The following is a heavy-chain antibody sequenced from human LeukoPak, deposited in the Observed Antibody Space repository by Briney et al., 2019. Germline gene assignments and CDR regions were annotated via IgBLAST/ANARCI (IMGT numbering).Heavy chain of an antibody. Sequence: SETLSLTCTVSGGSISSSSYYWSWIRQPPGKGLEWIGSIYYSGSTYYNPSLKSRVTMSVDTSKDQFSPKLNSVTAADTAVYYCARHKYGSGSPLFDYWGQGTLVTVSS. J-gene: IGHJ4*02. CDR2: IYYSGST. CDR1: GGSISSSSYY. D-gene: IGHD3-10*01. V-gene: IGHV4-39*01. CDR3: ARHKYGSGSPLFDY.